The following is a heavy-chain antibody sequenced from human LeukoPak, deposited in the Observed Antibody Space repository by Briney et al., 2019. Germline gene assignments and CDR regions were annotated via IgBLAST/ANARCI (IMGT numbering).Heavy chain of an antibody. V-gene: IGHV4-34*01. CDR3: ARGRWELLPDY. D-gene: IGHD1-26*01. CDR2: INHSGST. Sequence: KPSETLSLTCAVYGGSFSGYYWSWIRQPPGKGLEWIGEINHSGSTNYNPSLKSRVTISVGTSKNQFSLKLSSVTAADTAVYYCARGRWELLPDYWGQGTLVTVSS. CDR1: GGSFSGYY. J-gene: IGHJ4*02.